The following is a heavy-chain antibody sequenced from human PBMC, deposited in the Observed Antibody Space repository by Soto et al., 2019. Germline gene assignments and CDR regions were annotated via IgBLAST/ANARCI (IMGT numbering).Heavy chain of an antibody. CDR2: ISYDGSNK. V-gene: IGHV3-30-3*01. D-gene: IGHD2-2*01. Sequence: GESLKISCAASGFTFSSYAMHWVRQAPGKGLEWVAVISYDGSNKYYADSVKGRFTISRDNSKNTLYLQMNSLRAEDTAGYYCARDTPDCSSTSCYFFGQWLVRGGYYFDYWGQGTLVTVSS. J-gene: IGHJ4*02. CDR3: ARDTPDCSSTSCYFFGQWLVRGGYYFDY. CDR1: GFTFSSYA.